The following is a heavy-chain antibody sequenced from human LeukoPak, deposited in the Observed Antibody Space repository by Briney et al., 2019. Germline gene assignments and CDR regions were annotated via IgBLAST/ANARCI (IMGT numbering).Heavy chain of an antibody. CDR1: GGSIGTYY. CDR3: VRDGPSWGLL. Sequence: PSETLSLTCTVSGGSIGTYYWSWIRQPAGKGLEWIRRIFTTGGANYNPSLKSRVTMSLDTSKNLFSLKLNSVTAADTAVYYCVRDGPSWGLLWGQGALVTVSS. CDR2: IFTTGGA. J-gene: IGHJ4*02. V-gene: IGHV4-4*07. D-gene: IGHD7-27*01.